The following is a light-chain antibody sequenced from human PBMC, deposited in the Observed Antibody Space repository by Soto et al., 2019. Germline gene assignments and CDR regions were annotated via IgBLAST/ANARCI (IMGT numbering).Light chain of an antibody. CDR3: AAWDDNLSGFYV. CDR2: RNS. Sequence: QSVLTQSPSASGTPGQRVTISCSGSASTIGRNYVYWYQQLPGTAPKLLIYRNSQRPSGVPDRFSGSKSGTSASLAISGLRSEDEADYSCAAWDDNLSGFYVFGDGTKVTVL. CDR1: ASTIGRNY. J-gene: IGLJ1*01. V-gene: IGLV1-47*01.